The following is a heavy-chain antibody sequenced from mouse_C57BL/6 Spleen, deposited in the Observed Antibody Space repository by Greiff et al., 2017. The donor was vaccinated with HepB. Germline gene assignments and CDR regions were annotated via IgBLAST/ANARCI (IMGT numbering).Heavy chain of an antibody. CDR3: TSPSNWPFAY. D-gene: IGHD4-1*01. Sequence: VQLVESGAELVRPGASVTLSCKASGYTFTDYEMHWVKQTPVHGLEWIGAIDPETGGTAYNQKFKGKAILTADKSSSTAYMELRSLTSEDSAVYYCTSPSNWPFAYWGQGTLVTVSA. CDR1: GYTFTDYE. J-gene: IGHJ3*01. CDR2: IDPETGGT. V-gene: IGHV1-15*01.